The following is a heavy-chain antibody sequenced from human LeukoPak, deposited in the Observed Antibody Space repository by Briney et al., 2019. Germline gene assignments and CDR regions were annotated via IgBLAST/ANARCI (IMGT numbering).Heavy chain of an antibody. CDR2: IDPSDSYT. CDR1: GYSFTSYW. Sequence: GESLKISCKGSGYSFTSYWISWVRQMPGKGLEWMGRIDPSDSYTNYSPSFQGHVTISADKSISTAYLQWSSLKASDTAMYYCARHPLGSTKLLLPSYYYYGMDVWSQGTTVTVSS. J-gene: IGHJ6*02. CDR3: ARHPLGSTKLLLPSYYYYGMDV. V-gene: IGHV5-10-1*01. D-gene: IGHD2-15*01.